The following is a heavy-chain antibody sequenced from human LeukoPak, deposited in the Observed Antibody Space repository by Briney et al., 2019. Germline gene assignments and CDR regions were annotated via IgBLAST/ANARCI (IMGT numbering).Heavy chain of an antibody. CDR3: AKDIPPNYYGSGSYSDY. V-gene: IGHV3-43*01. CDR2: ISWDGGST. Sequence: GGSLRLSCAASGFTFDDYAMHWVRQAPGKGLEWVSLISWDGGSTYYADSVKGRFTISRDNSKNSLYLQMNSLRTEDTALYYCAKDIPPNYYGSGSYSDYWGQGTLVTVSS. CDR1: GFTFDDYA. J-gene: IGHJ4*02. D-gene: IGHD3-10*01.